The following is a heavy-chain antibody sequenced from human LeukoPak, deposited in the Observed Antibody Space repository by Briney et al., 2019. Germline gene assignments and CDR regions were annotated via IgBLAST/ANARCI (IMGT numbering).Heavy chain of an antibody. J-gene: IGHJ4*02. Sequence: PGGSLRLSCAASGFTFSSYAMSWVRQAPAKGLEWVSAISGSGGSPYYADSVRGRFTISRDNSKNTLSLQMNSLRAEDTAVYFCAKAGNFGSVRLVYFDFWGQGTLVTVSS. CDR2: ISGSGGSP. V-gene: IGHV3-23*01. CDR3: AKAGNFGSVRLVYFDF. CDR1: GFTFSSYA. D-gene: IGHD3-10*01.